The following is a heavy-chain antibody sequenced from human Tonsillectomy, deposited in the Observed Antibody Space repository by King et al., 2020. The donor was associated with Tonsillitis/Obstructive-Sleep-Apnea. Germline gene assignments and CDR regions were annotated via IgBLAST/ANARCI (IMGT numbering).Heavy chain of an antibody. CDR3: ASDPNCTGGLCYVTVDY. CDR2: VSYDGNDK. J-gene: IGHJ4*02. Sequence: VQLVESGGGVVQPGRSLRLSCAASGYTFSNYAMHWVRQAPGKGLEWVAVVSYDGNDKYYADSVKGRFTISRDNSKNTLNLQMNSLRAEDTAVYYCASDPNCTGGLCYVTVDYWGQGTLVTVSS. CDR1: GYTFSNYA. V-gene: IGHV3-30*01. D-gene: IGHD2-8*02.